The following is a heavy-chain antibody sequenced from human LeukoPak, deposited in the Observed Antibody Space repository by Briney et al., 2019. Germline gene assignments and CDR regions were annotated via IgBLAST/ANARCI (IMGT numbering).Heavy chain of an antibody. CDR1: GGSISTNNYY. J-gene: IGHJ3*02. V-gene: IGHV4-39*07. CDR3: KSNGYGLVDI. D-gene: IGHD3-10*01. CDR2: IFYSGST. Sequence: PSETLSLTCTVSGGSISTNNYYWGWIRQPPGEGLEWIGNIFYSGSTYYSPSLKSRVTISLDTSRNQFSLKLNSVTAADTAVYYAKSNGYGLVDIWGQGTMVTVSS.